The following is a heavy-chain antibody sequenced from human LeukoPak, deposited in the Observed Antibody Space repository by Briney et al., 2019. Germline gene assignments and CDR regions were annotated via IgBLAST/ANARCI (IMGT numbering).Heavy chain of an antibody. CDR2: ISTTSGNI. D-gene: IGHD4-17*01. Sequence: GGSLRLSCAASGFTFSSYSMNWVRQAPGKGLEWVAAISTTSGNIYYADSVKGRFTISRDNAKNSLYLQMNSLRAEDTAVYYCASPRYGDYVPFDYWGQGTLVTVSS. CDR1: GFTFSSYS. CDR3: ASPRYGDYVPFDY. J-gene: IGHJ4*02. V-gene: IGHV3-21*01.